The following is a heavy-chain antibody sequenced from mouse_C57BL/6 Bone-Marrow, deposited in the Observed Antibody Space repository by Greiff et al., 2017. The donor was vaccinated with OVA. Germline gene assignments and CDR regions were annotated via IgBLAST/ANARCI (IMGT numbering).Heavy chain of an antibody. J-gene: IGHJ2*01. CDR2: INPNNGGT. D-gene: IGHD5-5*01. CDR1: GYTFTDYY. Sequence: VQLQQSGPELVKPGASVKISCKASGYTFTDYYMNWVKQSHGKSLEWIGDINPNNGGTSYNQQFKGNATLTVDKSSSTAYMKLRNLTSVDSAVYYCARETTYSPDYWGQGTTFTVSS. V-gene: IGHV1-26*01. CDR3: ARETTYSPDY.